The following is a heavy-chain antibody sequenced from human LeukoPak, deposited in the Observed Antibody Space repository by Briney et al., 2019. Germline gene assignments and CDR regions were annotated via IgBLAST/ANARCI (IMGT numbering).Heavy chain of an antibody. V-gene: IGHV4-59*01. Sequence: SETLSLTCTVFGGSISSYYWSWFRQVPGKGLECMGYIYYSGITNYNTSLKSRVTISVDTSKNQFSLKVHSVTAADTAVYYCARGLAGYSGGDDAFDIWGQGTMVTVSS. J-gene: IGHJ3*02. CDR3: ARGLAGYSGGDDAFDI. CDR2: IYYSGIT. D-gene: IGHD6-19*01. CDR1: GGSISSYY.